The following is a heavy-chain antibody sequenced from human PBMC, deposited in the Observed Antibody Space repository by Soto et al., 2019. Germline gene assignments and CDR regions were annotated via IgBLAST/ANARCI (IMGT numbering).Heavy chain of an antibody. J-gene: IGHJ4*02. Sequence: QVQLVQSGAEVKKPGASVRVCFKASGYTFNSYFIYWVRLAPGQGLDWMGFINPTGGDTRDAQKFQGRVTLTSDTSTTTVYMELSSLRSEDTAVYYCARDSPVIHFFDYWGQGTLVTVSS. D-gene: IGHD4-4*01. V-gene: IGHV1-46*02. CDR2: INPTGGDT. CDR3: ARDSPVIHFFDY. CDR1: GYTFNSYF.